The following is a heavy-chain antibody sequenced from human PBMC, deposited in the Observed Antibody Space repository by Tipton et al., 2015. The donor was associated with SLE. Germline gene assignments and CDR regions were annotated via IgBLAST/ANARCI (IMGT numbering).Heavy chain of an antibody. V-gene: IGHV4-59*07. CDR2: IYYSGST. CDR3: AGGQLERRRFDY. Sequence: TLSLTCTVSGGSISSYYWSWIRQPPGKGLEWIGYIYYSGSTNYNPSLKSRVTMSVDTSKNQFSLKLSSVTAADTAVYYCAGGQLERRRFDYWGQGTLVTVSS. J-gene: IGHJ4*02. D-gene: IGHD1-1*01. CDR1: GGSISSYY.